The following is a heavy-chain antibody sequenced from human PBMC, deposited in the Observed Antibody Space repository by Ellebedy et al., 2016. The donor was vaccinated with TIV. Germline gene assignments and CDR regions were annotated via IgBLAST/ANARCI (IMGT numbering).Heavy chain of an antibody. J-gene: IGHJ1*01. V-gene: IGHV3-15*01. CDR1: GFSFNNGW. D-gene: IGHD1-26*01. CDR2: IKSESEGGTT. CDR3: STYTVGDDS. Sequence: GESLKISCSSSGFSFNNGWMTWVRPSPGKGLEWVGRIKSESEGGTTDYAAPVKGRFTISRDDLQNILYLQMNNLTIADTGVYYCSTYTVGDDSWGQGTLVIVSS.